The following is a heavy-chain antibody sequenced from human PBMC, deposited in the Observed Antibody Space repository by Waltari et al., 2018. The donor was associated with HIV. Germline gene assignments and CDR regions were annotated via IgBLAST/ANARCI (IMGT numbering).Heavy chain of an antibody. CDR1: GYSISSVYL. V-gene: IGHV4-38-2*01. D-gene: IGHD4-17*01. CDR3: ARGADRGDDRRDYYGMDV. Sequence: QVQLQESGPGLVKPSETLSLTCAVSGYSISSVYLWGWIRQPPGKGLEWIGHIYHSGSTYYNPSLKSRVTLSVDTSKNQFSLRLNSVTAADTAVYYCARGADRGDDRRDYYGMDVWGQGTTVTSP. CDR2: IYHSGST. J-gene: IGHJ6*02.